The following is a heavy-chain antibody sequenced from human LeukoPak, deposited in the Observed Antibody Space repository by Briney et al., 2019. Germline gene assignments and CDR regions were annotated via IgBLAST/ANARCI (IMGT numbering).Heavy chain of an antibody. D-gene: IGHD4-17*01. V-gene: IGHV3-30*18. CDR2: MSNSGEQT. CDR3: AKGGASVTRYVDY. J-gene: IGHJ4*02. Sequence: GGSLRLSCAASGFTFSSYCMQWVRQTPGKGLEWVGIMSNSGEQTIYGEAVKRRFTISRDNSHNTLYLQMNSLRPEDTAVYYCAKGGASVTRYVDYWGQGTLVTVSS. CDR1: GFTFSSYC.